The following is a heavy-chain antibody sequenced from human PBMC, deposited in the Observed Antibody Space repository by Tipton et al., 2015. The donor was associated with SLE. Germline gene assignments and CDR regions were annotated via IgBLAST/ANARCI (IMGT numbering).Heavy chain of an antibody. CDR2: ISSSGSTI. CDR3: AREPSDAFDI. J-gene: IGHJ3*02. CDR1: GFTFSSYW. Sequence: QLVQSGGGVVQPGRSLRLSCAASGFTFSSYWMSWVRQAPGKGLEWVSYISSSGSTIYYADSVKGRFTISRDNAKNSLYLQMNSLRAEDTAVYYCAREPSDAFDIWGQGTMVTVSS. V-gene: IGHV3-48*04.